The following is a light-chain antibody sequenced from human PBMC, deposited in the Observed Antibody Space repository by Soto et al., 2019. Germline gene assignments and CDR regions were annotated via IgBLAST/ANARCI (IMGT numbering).Light chain of an antibody. V-gene: IGKV3-20*01. CDR2: GAS. CDR1: QSINKAY. J-gene: IGKJ1*01. CDR3: QHAGDFRWT. Sequence: EIVLTQSPGTLALSPGDRATLSCRASQSINKAYLVWYQVKPGQAPRRLIYGASSRATGIPDRFSGRGFGTDCTLPISKLEPEDFAVYSCQHAGDFRWTFGQGTKVEVK.